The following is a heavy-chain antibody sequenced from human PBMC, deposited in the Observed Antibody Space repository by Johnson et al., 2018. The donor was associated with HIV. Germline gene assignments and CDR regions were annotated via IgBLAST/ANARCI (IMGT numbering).Heavy chain of an antibody. Sequence: VQLVESGGDLVQPGGSLRLSCAASGFSVSTSYMTWVRQAPGKGLAWVSSISCGGSTYYADSVRGRFTISRDNSKNTLYLQMNSLRTEDTAVYYCSRALEVGATTANEAFDIWGQGTMVTVSS. CDR2: ISCGGST. CDR1: GFSVSTSY. CDR3: SRALEVGATTANEAFDI. D-gene: IGHD1-26*01. J-gene: IGHJ3*02. V-gene: IGHV3-66*02.